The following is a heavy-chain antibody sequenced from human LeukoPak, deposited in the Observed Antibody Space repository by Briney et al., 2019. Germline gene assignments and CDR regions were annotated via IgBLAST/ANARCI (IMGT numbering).Heavy chain of an antibody. CDR2: KNPNSGRT. J-gene: IGHJ6*02. CDR3: ARGPVSSHGMDV. CDR1: GYTFTSYD. V-gene: IGHV1-8*01. Sequence: ASVKVSCKASGYTFTSYDINWVRQATGQGLEWMGFKNPNSGRTGFAQKFQGRFTMTTDTSISTAYMELSSLTSEDTAMYYCARGPVSSHGMDVWGQGTTVTVSS.